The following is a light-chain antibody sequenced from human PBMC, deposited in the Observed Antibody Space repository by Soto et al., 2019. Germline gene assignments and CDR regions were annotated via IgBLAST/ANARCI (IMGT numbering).Light chain of an antibody. CDR3: QQYGISTLMSA. Sequence: EIVLMQSPGTLSLSPGERATLSCRASQSVSNNYLAWYQQKPGQAPRLLIYGASARATGVPDRFSGSGSAADFPLTITRQEPEDFAVYDCQQYGISTLMSAFGQGTKL. J-gene: IGKJ2*01. V-gene: IGKV3-20*01. CDR2: GAS. CDR1: QSVSNNY.